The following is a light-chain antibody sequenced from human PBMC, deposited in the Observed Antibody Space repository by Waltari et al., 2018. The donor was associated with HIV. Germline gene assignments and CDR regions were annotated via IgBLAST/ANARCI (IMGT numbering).Light chain of an antibody. CDR2: DVS. CDR1: SNDVGGYNY. V-gene: IGLV2-14*03. Sequence: QSALTQPASVSGSPGQSINISCTGSSNDVGGYNYVSWYQQHPGKAPSLMIYDVSTRPSGVSDRFSGSKSGDTASLTISGLQPEDEADYYCESYTSTSVWVFGGGTRLTVL. CDR3: ESYTSTSVWV. J-gene: IGLJ3*02.